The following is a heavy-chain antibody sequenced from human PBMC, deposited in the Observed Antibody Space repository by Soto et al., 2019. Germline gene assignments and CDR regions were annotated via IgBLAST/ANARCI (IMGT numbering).Heavy chain of an antibody. J-gene: IGHJ6*02. CDR3: AKDPPWTVGPLAMDV. V-gene: IGHV3-23*01. CDR2: FSGSGGNI. CDR1: GFAFSTHA. D-gene: IGHD1-26*01. Sequence: GGSLRLSCVASGFAFSTHAMSWVRQAPGKGLEWVSTFSGSGGNIYYAESVKGRLTISRDDSKNTLYLQMYSLRVEDTAVYYCAKDPPWTVGPLAMDVWGQGTTVTVSS.